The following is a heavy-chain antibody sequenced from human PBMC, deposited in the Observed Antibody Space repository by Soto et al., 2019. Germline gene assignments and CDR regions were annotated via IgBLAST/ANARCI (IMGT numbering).Heavy chain of an antibody. CDR2: IKQDGSEK. J-gene: IGHJ4*02. CDR3: ARDMITFGGVIVPYFDY. Sequence: GSLRLSCAASGFTFSSYWMSWVRQAPGKGLEWVANIKQDGSEKYYVDSVKGRFTISRDNAKNSLYLQMNSLRAEDTAVYYCARDMITFGGVIVPYFDYWGQGTLVTVSS. V-gene: IGHV3-7*05. CDR1: GFTFSSYW. D-gene: IGHD3-16*02.